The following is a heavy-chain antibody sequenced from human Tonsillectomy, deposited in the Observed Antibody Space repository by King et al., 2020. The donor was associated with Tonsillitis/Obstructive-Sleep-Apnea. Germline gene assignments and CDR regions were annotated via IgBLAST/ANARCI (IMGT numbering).Heavy chain of an antibody. J-gene: IGHJ4*02. CDR3: AKGALGYCSSTSCLYYFDY. Sequence: VQLVESGGGLIQPGGSLRLSCAASGFTFTTYAMSWVRQAPGKGLEWVSTNSDSGSTYYADSVKGRFTISRDNSKNTLYLQMNSLRAEDTAVYYCAKGALGYCSSTSCLYYFDYWGQGTLVTVSS. CDR1: GFTFTTYA. D-gene: IGHD2-2*01. CDR2: NSDSGST. V-gene: IGHV3-23*04.